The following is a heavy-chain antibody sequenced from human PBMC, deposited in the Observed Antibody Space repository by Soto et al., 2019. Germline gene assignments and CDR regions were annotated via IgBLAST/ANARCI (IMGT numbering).Heavy chain of an antibody. CDR2: IIPIFVTA. CDR1: GGTFSSYA. Sequence: QVQLVQSGAEVKKPGSSVKVSCKASGGTFSSYAITWVRQAPGQGLEWMGGIIPIFVTANYAQKFQGRVTITADESLTTAYMELSSLRSEDTAVYYCARDFPSSSSDPWGQGTLVTVSS. V-gene: IGHV1-69*01. CDR3: ARDFPSSSSDP. J-gene: IGHJ5*02.